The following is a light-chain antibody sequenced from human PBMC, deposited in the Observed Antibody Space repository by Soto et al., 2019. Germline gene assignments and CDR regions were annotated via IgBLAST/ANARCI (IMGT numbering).Light chain of an antibody. CDR2: TTS. CDR3: QHCSNWPRT. CDR1: QNIGTC. V-gene: IGKV3-11*01. J-gene: IGKJ1*01. Sequence: EIVLTQSPATLSLSPGERATLSCRASQNIGTCLGWYQQKPGQAPRLLIYTTSSRAAGIPARFSGSGSGTDFTLTISLEPEDFAVYYCQHCSNWPRTFGQGTKVELK.